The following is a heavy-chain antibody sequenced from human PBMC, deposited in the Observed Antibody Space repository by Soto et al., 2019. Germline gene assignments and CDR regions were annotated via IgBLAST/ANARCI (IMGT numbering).Heavy chain of an antibody. CDR3: AIAQLGYCSSTSCPGGAFDI. CDR1: GYTFTGYY. CDR2: INPNSGGT. D-gene: IGHD2-2*01. V-gene: IGHV1-2*04. Sequence: GASVKVSCKASGYTFTGYYMHWVRQAPGQGLEWMGWINPNSGGTNYAQKFQGWVTMTRDTSISTAYMELSRLRSDDTAVYYCAIAQLGYCSSTSCPGGAFDIWGQGTMVTVSS. J-gene: IGHJ3*02.